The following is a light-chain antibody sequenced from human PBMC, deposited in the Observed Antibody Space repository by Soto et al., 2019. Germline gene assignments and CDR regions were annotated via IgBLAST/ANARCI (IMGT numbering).Light chain of an antibody. V-gene: IGLV2-8*01. CDR1: SSDVGAYDY. CDR2: GVT. CDR3: SSYAGSSTWV. J-gene: IGLJ3*02. Sequence: QLVLTQPPSASGSLGQSVTIPCTGTSSDVGAYDYVSWYQQHPGKAPKLVIYGVTERPSGVPDRFSGSKSGNTASLTVSGLQSEDEADYYCSSYAGSSTWVFGGGIKLTVL.